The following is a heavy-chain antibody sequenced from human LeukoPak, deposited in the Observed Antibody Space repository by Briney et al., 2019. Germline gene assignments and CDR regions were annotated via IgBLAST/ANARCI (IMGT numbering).Heavy chain of an antibody. Sequence: PGGSLRLSCAASGFTFSSYAMSWVRQAPGKGLEWVSAISGSGGSTYYADSVKGRFTISRDNSKNTLYLQMNSLRAEDTAVYHCAKRSGSRTTSITNDYWGQGTLVTVSS. CDR3: AKRSGSRTTSITNDY. J-gene: IGHJ4*02. CDR2: ISGSGGST. V-gene: IGHV3-23*01. D-gene: IGHD1-26*01. CDR1: GFTFSSYA.